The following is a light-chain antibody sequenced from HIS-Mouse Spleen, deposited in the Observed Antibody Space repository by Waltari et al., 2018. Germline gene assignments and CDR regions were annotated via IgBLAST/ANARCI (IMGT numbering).Light chain of an antibody. CDR2: SNN. CDR3: AAWDDSLNGNYV. V-gene: IGLV1-44*01. CDR1: SSTTGSNP. Sequence: QSVLTQPPSASGTPGQRVTIPCSGRSSTTGSNPVNWYQQLPGTAPKLLIYSNNQRPSGVPDRFSGSKSSTSASLAISGLQSEDEADYYCAAWDDSLNGNYVFGTGTKVTVL. J-gene: IGLJ1*01.